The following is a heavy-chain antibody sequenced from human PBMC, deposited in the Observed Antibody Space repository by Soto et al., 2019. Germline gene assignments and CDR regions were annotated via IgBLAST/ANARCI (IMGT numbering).Heavy chain of an antibody. V-gene: IGHV1-69*13. D-gene: IGHD3-22*01. CDR2: IIPIFGTA. Sequence: SVKVSCKASGGTFSSYAISWVRQAPGQGLEWMGGIIPIFGTANYAQKFQGRVTITADESTSTAYMEPSSLRSEDTAVYYCASAPYDSSGYYPEVFDYWGQGTLVTVSS. CDR1: GGTFSSYA. J-gene: IGHJ4*02. CDR3: ASAPYDSSGYYPEVFDY.